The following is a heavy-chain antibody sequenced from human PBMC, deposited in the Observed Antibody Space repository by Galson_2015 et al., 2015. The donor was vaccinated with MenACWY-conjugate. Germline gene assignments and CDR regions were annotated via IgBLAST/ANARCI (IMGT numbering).Heavy chain of an antibody. CDR2: INSDGSST. CDR3: ARTGGSPPRGFDY. J-gene: IGHJ4*02. D-gene: IGHD1-26*01. Sequence: SLRLSCAASGFTFTTYWMHWVRQVPGKELVWVSRINSDGSSTNYADSVKGRFIISRDNAKNTLYLQMNSLRAEDTAVYYCARTGGSPPRGFDYWGQGTLVTVSS. V-gene: IGHV3-74*01. CDR1: GFTFTTYW.